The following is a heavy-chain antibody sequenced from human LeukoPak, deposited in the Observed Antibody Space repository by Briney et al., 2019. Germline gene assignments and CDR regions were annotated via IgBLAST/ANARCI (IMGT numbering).Heavy chain of an antibody. J-gene: IGHJ4*02. CDR3: ARVWKTSSYYFDY. Sequence: QAXGQGLEWXGWISAYNDNTNSVQKFQGRVTMTTDTSTSTAYMELRSLRSDDTAVYYCARVWKTSSYYFDYWGQGTLVTVSS. CDR2: ISAYNDNT. D-gene: IGHD1-1*01. V-gene: IGHV1-18*01.